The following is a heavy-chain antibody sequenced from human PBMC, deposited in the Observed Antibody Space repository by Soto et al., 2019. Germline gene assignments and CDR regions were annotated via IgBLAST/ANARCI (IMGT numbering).Heavy chain of an antibody. CDR3: AKDLFYYDSSGYTFDY. V-gene: IGHV3-23*01. CDR1: GFTFSSYA. Sequence: GGSLRLSCAASGFTFSSYAMSWVRQAPGKGLEWVSAISGSGGSTYYADTVKGRFTISRDNSKNTLYLQMNSLRAEDTAVYYCAKDLFYYDSSGYTFDYWGQGTLVTVSS. D-gene: IGHD3-22*01. J-gene: IGHJ4*02. CDR2: ISGSGGST.